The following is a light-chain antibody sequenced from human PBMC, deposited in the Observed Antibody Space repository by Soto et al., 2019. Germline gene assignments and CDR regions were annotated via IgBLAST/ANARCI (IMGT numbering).Light chain of an antibody. V-gene: IGKV1-5*01. CDR3: QQYNSYPWT. J-gene: IGKJ1*01. Sequence: DIQMTQSPSTLSASVGDRLTITCRASQSISNWLAWYQRKPGKXPKXXIYDAYSLQSGVPSRFSGSESGTEFTLTINSLQPDDFATYYGQQYNSYPWTFGQGTKVDNK. CDR1: QSISNW. CDR2: DAY.